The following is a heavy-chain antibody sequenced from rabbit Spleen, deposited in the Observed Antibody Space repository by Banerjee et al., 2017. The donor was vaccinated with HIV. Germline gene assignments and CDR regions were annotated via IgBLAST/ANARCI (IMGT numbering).Heavy chain of an antibody. Sequence: QLKESGGGLVQPGGSLKLSCKASGFDFSTYYMSWVRQAPGKGLEWIGYIDPIFGTTYYASWVNGRFTISSHNAQNTLYLQLNSLTAADTATYFCARDTVYAGYAGFGHATLHYFDLWGPGTLVTVS. CDR2: IDPIFGTT. CDR1: GFDFSTYY. J-gene: IGHJ4*01. CDR3: ARDTVYAGYAGFGHATLHYFDL. D-gene: IGHD4-2*01. V-gene: IGHV1S7*01.